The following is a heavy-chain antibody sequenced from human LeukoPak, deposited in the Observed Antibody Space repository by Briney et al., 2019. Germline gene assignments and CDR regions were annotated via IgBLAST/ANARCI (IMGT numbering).Heavy chain of an antibody. Sequence: GGSLRLSCAASGFTFTNYAMSWVRQAPGKGLEWCSGISGSGISTYYADSVKGRFTISRDNSKSTLYLQMDSLRADDTAVYYCAKEPSGNYYYYYSMDVWGKGTTVAVSS. CDR2: ISGSGIST. V-gene: IGHV3-23*01. CDR3: AKEPSGNYYYYYSMDV. D-gene: IGHD6-6*01. CDR1: GFTFTNYA. J-gene: IGHJ6*03.